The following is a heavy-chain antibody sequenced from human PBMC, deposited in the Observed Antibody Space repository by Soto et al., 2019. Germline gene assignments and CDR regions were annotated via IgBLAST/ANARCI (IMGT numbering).Heavy chain of an antibody. Sequence: QVQLVQSGAEVRKPGASVKVSCKASGYTFTHYGISWVRQAPGQGLAWMGWISAFNGNTKYVENFQDRVTMTTDTSTNTSYLELRSLRSDDTAMYYCARVYGSGSYIALDIWGQGTMVTVSS. CDR3: ARVYGSGSYIALDI. V-gene: IGHV1-18*01. D-gene: IGHD3-10*01. CDR2: ISAFNGNT. CDR1: GYTFTHYG. J-gene: IGHJ3*02.